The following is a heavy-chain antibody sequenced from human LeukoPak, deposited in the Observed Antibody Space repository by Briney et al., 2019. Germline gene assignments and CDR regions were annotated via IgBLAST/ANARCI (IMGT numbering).Heavy chain of an antibody. CDR2: ISGSGGST. CDR1: GFSFSSYA. D-gene: IGHD3-10*01. V-gene: IGHV3-23*01. CDR3: AKGSEDYGSGSYILPALGFYYYYGMDV. J-gene: IGHJ6*02. Sequence: PGGSLRLSCEASGFSFSSYAMSWVRQAPGKGLEWVSAISGSGGSTYYADSVKGRSTISRDNSKNTLYLQMNSLRAEDTAVYYCAKGSEDYGSGSYILPALGFYYYYGMDVWGQGTTVTVSS.